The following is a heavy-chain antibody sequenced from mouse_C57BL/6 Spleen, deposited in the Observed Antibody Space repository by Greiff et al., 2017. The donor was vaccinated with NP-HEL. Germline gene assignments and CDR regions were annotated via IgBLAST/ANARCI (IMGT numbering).Heavy chain of an antibody. CDR3: VRQGVTTHYYAMDY. CDR2: IRSKSNNYAT. V-gene: IGHV10-1*01. J-gene: IGHJ4*01. Sequence: EVQRVESGGGLVQPKGSLKLSCAASGFSFNTYAMNWVRQAPGKGLEWVARIRSKSNNYATYYADSVKDRFTISRDDSESMLYLQMNNLKTEDTAMYYCVRQGVTTHYYAMDYWGQGTSVTVSS. CDR1: GFSFNTYA. D-gene: IGHD2-2*01.